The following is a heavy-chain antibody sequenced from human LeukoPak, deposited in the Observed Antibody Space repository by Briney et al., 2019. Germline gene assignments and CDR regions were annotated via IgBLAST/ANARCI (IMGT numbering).Heavy chain of an antibody. J-gene: IGHJ4*02. D-gene: IGHD6-13*01. CDR3: AKGGYSSSWFPRNPFDY. V-gene: IGHV3-23*01. CDR2: ISGSSGST. Sequence: GGSLRLSCAASGFAFSSYAMSWVRQAPGKGLEWVSAISGSSGSTYYADSVKGRFTISRDNSKNTLYLQMNSLRAEDTAVYYCAKGGYSSSWFPRNPFDYWGQGTLVTVSS. CDR1: GFAFSSYA.